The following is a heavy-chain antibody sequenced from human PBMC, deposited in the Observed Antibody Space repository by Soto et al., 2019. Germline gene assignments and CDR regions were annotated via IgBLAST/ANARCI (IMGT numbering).Heavy chain of an antibody. CDR3: AKLGTMGVFDN. CDR2: ITFRGDNT. V-gene: IGHV3-23*01. D-gene: IGHD1-1*01. CDR1: GFTFSSYA. J-gene: IGHJ4*02. Sequence: EMQLLESGGGLVPPGGSLRLSCAASGFTFSSYAMSWVRQAPGEGLEWLAGITFRGDNTYYADSVKGRFTLSRDNSRNRLDLQMNSLKVVDTALYYCAKLGTMGVFDNWGQGTLLTVSS.